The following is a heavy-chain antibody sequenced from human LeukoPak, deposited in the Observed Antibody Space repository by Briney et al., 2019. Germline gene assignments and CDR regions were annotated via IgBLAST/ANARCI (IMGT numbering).Heavy chain of an antibody. CDR1: GGSISSRSYY. D-gene: IGHD2-8*02. J-gene: IGHJ4*02. V-gene: IGHV4-39*01. CDR2: IYYSGST. Sequence: PSETLSLTCTVSGGSISSRSYYWGWIRQPPGKGLEWIGSIYYSGSTYYNPSLKSRVTISVDTSKNQFSLKLSSVTAADTAVYYCARRGPGGSYYFDYWGQGTLVTVSS. CDR3: ARRGPGGSYYFDY.